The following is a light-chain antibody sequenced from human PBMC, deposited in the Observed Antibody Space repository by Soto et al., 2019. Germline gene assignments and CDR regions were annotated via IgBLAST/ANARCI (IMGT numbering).Light chain of an antibody. CDR2: DVT. CDR3: CSHAGSSTYV. V-gene: IGLV2-11*01. CDR1: SIDVGDY. J-gene: IGLJ1*01. Sequence: QSVLTQPRSVSVSPGQSVTISCTGTSIDVGDYVSWYQQHPGKAPKVMIYDVTQRPSGVPDRFSGSKSGNTASLTVSGLQAEDEADYYCCSHAGSSTYVFGTGTKVTVL.